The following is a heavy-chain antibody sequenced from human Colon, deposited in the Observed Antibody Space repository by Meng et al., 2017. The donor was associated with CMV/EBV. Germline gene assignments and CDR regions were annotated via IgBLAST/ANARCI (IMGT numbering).Heavy chain of an antibody. J-gene: IGHJ6*02. CDR1: GHSVSSAY. Sequence: GESLKISCEAYGHSVSSAYMAWVRQAPGKGLEWVSIIYSGGSASYAGSVKGRFTVSRDIHKNIVYLQMTSLRVEDTAVYYCARDTVGAGMDVWGQGTTVTVSS. V-gene: IGHV3-53*01. D-gene: IGHD1-26*01. CDR2: IYSGGSA. CDR3: ARDTVGAGMDV.